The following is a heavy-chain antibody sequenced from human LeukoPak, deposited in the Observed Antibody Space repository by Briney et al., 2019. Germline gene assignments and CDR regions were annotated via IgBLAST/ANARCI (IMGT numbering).Heavy chain of an antibody. CDR1: GGSIDSGGYH. V-gene: IGHV4-30-2*05. D-gene: IGHD3-3*01. J-gene: IGHJ5*02. CDR3: ARIVTIFGVLTYNWFDP. CDR2: IFHSGST. Sequence: PSETLSLTCTVSGGSIDSGGYHWSWVRQPPGKGLEWIGNIFHSGSTYYNPSLKSRVTISVDMSKNQFSLKPESVTAADTAVYYCARIVTIFGVLTYNWFDPWGQGTLVIVSS.